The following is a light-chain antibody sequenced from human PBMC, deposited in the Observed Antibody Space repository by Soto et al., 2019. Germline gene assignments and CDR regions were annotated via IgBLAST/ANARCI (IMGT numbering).Light chain of an antibody. CDR3: CSYAGDYPFV. J-gene: IGLJ1*01. V-gene: IGLV2-11*01. CDR2: DVI. CDR1: SSDAGGYSY. Sequence: QSVLPQPRSVYGSPGQSVTISCTGTSSDAGGYSYVSWYQQRPGKAPKLMLYDVITRPSGVPDRFSGSKSGNTAYLTISGLQAEDESDYYCCSYAGDYPFVFGTGTKLTVL.